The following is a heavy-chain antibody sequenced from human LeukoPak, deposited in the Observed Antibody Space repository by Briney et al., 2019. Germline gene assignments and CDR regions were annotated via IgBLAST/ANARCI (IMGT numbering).Heavy chain of an antibody. CDR1: GFTFSSYA. CDR2: ISSNGGST. CDR3: VKDSPPVQQLGLFDY. Sequence: GGSLRLSCSASGFTFSSYAMHWVRQAPGKGLESVSAISSNGGSTYYADSVKGRFTISRDNSKNTLYLQMSSLRAEDTAVYYCVKDSPPVQQLGLFDYWGQGTLVTVSS. V-gene: IGHV3-64D*06. D-gene: IGHD6-13*01. J-gene: IGHJ4*02.